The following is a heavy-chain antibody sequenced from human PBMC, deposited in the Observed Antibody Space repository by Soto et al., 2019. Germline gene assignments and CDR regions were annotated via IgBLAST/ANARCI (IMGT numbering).Heavy chain of an antibody. CDR3: AKLQRDYYDSSGYPYDY. Sequence: PGGSLRLSCAASGFTFSSYGMHWVRQAPGKGLEWVAVISYDGSNKYYADSVKGRFTISRDNSKNTLYLQMNSLRAEDTAVYYCAKLQRDYYDSSGYPYDYWGQGTLVTVSS. CDR1: GFTFSSYG. V-gene: IGHV3-30*18. D-gene: IGHD3-22*01. CDR2: ISYDGSNK. J-gene: IGHJ4*02.